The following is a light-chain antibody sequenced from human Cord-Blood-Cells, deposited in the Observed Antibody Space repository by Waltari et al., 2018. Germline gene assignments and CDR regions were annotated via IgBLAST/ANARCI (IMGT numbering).Light chain of an antibody. V-gene: IGLV2-11*01. Sequence: QSALTQPRSVSGSPGQSVTISCTGTSSHVGGYNDFSWYQQHPGKAPKLMIYDVSKRPSGVPDRFSGSKSGNTASLTISGLQAEDEADYYCCSYAGSYTYVVFGGGTKLTVL. CDR1: SSHVGGYND. CDR2: DVS. CDR3: CSYAGSYTYVV. J-gene: IGLJ2*01.